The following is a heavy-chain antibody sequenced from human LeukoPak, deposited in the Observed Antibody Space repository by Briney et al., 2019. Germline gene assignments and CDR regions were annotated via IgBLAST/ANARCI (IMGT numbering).Heavy chain of an antibody. D-gene: IGHD5-18*01. CDR1: GGSFSGYY. CDR3: ARTRGYAFDY. CDR2: INHSGST. J-gene: IGHJ4*02. V-gene: IGHV4-34*01. Sequence: KPSETLSLTCAVYGGSFSGYYWCWIRQPPGKGLEWIGEINHSGSTNYNPSLKSRVIISVDTSKNQFSLKLSSVTAADTAVYYCARTRGYAFDYWGQGTLVTVSS.